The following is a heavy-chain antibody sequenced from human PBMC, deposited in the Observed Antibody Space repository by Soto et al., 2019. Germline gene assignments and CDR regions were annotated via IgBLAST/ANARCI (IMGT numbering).Heavy chain of an antibody. J-gene: IGHJ5*02. CDR3: ARDRVVVVPAAIGEGFDP. Sequence: GGSLRLSCAASGFTFSSYSMNWVRQAPGKGLEWVSSISSSSSYIYYADSVKGRFTISRDNAKNSLYLQMNSLRAEDTAVYYCARDRVVVVPAAIGEGFDPWGQGTLVTVSS. D-gene: IGHD2-2*02. CDR2: ISSSSSYI. V-gene: IGHV3-21*01. CDR1: GFTFSSYS.